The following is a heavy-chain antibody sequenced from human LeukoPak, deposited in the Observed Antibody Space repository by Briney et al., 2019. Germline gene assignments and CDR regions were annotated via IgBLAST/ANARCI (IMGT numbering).Heavy chain of an antibody. CDR3: ARRALRYSYGYSNWFDP. V-gene: IGHV4-34*01. J-gene: IGHJ5*02. CDR1: GGSFSGYY. D-gene: IGHD5-18*01. CDR2: INHSGST. Sequence: PSETLSLTCAVYGGSFSGYYWSWIRQPPGKGLEWIGEINHSGSTNYNPSLKSRVTISVDTSKNQFSLKLSSVTAADTAVYYCARRALRYSYGYSNWFDPWGQGTLVTVSS.